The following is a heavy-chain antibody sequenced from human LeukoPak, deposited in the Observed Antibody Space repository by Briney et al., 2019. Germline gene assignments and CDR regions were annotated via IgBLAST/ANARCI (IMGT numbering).Heavy chain of an antibody. J-gene: IGHJ4*02. CDR2: INPNSGGT. CDR3: ARVQYYYDSSGYFIFDY. D-gene: IGHD3-22*01. CDR1: GYTFTSSG. Sequence: ASVKVSCKASGYTFTSSGISWVRQAPGQGLEWMGRINPNSGGTNYAQKFQGRVTMTRDTSISTAYMELSRLRSDDTAVYYCARVQYYYDSSGYFIFDYWGQGTLVTVSS. V-gene: IGHV1-2*06.